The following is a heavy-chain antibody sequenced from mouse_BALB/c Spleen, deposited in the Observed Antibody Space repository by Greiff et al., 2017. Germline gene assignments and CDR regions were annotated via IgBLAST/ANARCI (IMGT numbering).Heavy chain of an antibody. Sequence: EVQGVESGGGLVKPGGSLKLSCAASGFTFSSYAMSWVRQTPEKRLEWVASISSGGSTYYPDSVKGRFTISRDNARNILYLQMSSLRSEDTAMYYCARKAEIYYDYLDYWGQGTTLTVSS. CDR3: ARKAEIYYDYLDY. CDR2: ISSGGST. J-gene: IGHJ2*01. D-gene: IGHD2-4*01. V-gene: IGHV5-6-5*01. CDR1: GFTFSSYA.